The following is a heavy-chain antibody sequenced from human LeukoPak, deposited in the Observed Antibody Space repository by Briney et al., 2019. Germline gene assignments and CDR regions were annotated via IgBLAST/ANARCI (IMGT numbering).Heavy chain of an antibody. CDR1: GFTFSSYS. D-gene: IGHD2-2*01. V-gene: IGHV3-21*01. J-gene: IGHJ4*02. CDR2: ISSGSSYI. CDR3: ARYCSSTSCLGAFDY. Sequence: GGSLRLSCAASGFTFSSYSMNWVRQAPGKGLEWVSSISSGSSYIYYADSVKGRFTISRDNAKNSLYLQMNSLRAEDTAVYCCARYCSSTSCLGAFDYWGQGTLVTVSS.